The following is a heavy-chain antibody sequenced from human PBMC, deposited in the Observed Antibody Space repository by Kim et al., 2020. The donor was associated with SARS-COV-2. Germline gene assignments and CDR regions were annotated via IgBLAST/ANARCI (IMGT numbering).Heavy chain of an antibody. CDR2: IYWRGENM. D-gene: IGHD6-19*01. J-gene: IGHJ4*02. V-gene: IGHV3-9*01. Sequence: GGSLRLSCAASGFNFEDHAMHWVRHSPGRGLEWVSGIYWRGENMGYVDSVEGRFTISRDNAKNSLFLFMDSLRPEDTGVYYCARGGNSGCLDYWGQGILVVVSS. CDR1: GFNFEDHA. CDR3: ARGGNSGCLDY.